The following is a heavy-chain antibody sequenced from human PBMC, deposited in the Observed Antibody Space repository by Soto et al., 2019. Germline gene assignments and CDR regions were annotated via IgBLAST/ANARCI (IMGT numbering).Heavy chain of an antibody. CDR1: GGSISSGGYS. CDR3: ARGVLRFLEWSRRPYFDY. Sequence: PSETLSVTCAVSGGSISSGGYSWSWIRQPPGKGLEWIGYIYHSGSTYYNPSLKSRVTISVDRSKNQFSLKLSSVTAADTAVYYCARGVLRFLEWSRRPYFDYWGQGTLVTVSS. J-gene: IGHJ4*02. CDR2: IYHSGST. V-gene: IGHV4-30-2*01. D-gene: IGHD3-3*01.